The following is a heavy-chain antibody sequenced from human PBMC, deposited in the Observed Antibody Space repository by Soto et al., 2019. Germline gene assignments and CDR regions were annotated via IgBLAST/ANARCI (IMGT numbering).Heavy chain of an antibody. V-gene: IGHV3-53*01. CDR2: LYSGGST. D-gene: IGHD1-20*01. CDR3: ARENWYHFDY. J-gene: IGHJ4*02. CDR1: GFSVSTSY. Sequence: GGSLRLSCAASGFSVSTSYMAWVRQTPGKGLEWVSVLYSGGSTYYADSVKGRFTISRDDSKNTLYLQMNSLRAEDTAVYYCARENWYHFDYRGQGTLVTVSS.